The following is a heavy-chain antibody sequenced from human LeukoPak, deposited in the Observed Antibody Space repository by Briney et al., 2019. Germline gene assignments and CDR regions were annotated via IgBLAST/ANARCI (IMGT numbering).Heavy chain of an antibody. CDR3: ARDPGGEFDY. J-gene: IGHJ4*02. CDR1: GFTFSSYG. CDR2: ISGGGSNT. D-gene: IGHD3-10*01. Sequence: GGSLRLSCTASGFTFSSYGMTWVRQAPGKGLEWVSSISGGGSNTYYADSVKGRFTTSRDNSKNTLYLQLNSLRAEDTAVYYCARDPGGEFDYWGQGTLVTVSS. V-gene: IGHV3-23*01.